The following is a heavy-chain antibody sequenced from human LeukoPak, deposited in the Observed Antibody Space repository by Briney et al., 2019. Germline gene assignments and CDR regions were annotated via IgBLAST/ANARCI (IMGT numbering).Heavy chain of an antibody. J-gene: IGHJ4*02. CDR3: VREWLF. V-gene: IGHV3-7*01. CDR1: GFRFSSYW. Sequence: PGGSLRLSCAASGFRFSSYWMTWARQAPGKGLEWVANIKQDGTDKYYVESVRGRFTISRDNVERSVYLQMNRLTAEDTAVYYCVREWLFWGQGTLVTVSS. CDR2: IKQDGTDK. D-gene: IGHD3-22*01.